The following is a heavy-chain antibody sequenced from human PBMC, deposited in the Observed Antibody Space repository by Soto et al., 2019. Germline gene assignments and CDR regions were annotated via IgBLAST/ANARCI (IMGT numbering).Heavy chain of an antibody. J-gene: IGHJ3*02. CDR1: GGSISSYY. CDR2: IYYSGST. D-gene: IGHD3-22*01. V-gene: IGHV4-59*08. Sequence: QVQLQESGPGLVKPSETLSLTCTVSGGSISSYYWSWIRQPPGKGLEWIGYIYYSGSTNYNPSLNSRVSIAENTXRIXRXRTLRFVTAADTAVYYCARRYYYASSGYHQHDAFDIWGQGTMVTVSS. CDR3: ARRYYYASSGYHQHDAFDI.